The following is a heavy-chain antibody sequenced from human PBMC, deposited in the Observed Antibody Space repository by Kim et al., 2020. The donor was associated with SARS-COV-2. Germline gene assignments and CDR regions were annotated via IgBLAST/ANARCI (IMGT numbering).Heavy chain of an antibody. CDR1: GYTFTSYA. J-gene: IGHJ4*02. CDR2: INTTTGNP. CDR3: ARSGLRYFDWLLSNFDY. D-gene: IGHD3-9*01. V-gene: IGHV7-4-1*02. Sequence: ASVKVSCKASGYTFTSYAMNWVRPAPGQGLEWMGWINTTTGNPTYAQGFTGRFVFSLDTSVSTAYLQISSLTDEYTAVYYCARSGLRYFDWLLSNFDYWGQGTLVTVPS.